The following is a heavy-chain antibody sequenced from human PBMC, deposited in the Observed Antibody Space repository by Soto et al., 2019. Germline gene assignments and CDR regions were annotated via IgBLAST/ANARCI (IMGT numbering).Heavy chain of an antibody. J-gene: IGHJ4*02. CDR1: GYTFTSYG. D-gene: IGHD3-16*01. V-gene: IGHV1-18*01. Sequence: QVQLVQSGAEVKKPGASVKVSCKASGYTFTSYGISWVRQAPGQGLEWMGWINAYNGNTKYSQNLQGRLTMTTDTSNSTADMELRSLRSDDTAVYYCAREWFGVDYGGQGTLVTVSS. CDR3: AREWFGVDY. CDR2: INAYNGNT.